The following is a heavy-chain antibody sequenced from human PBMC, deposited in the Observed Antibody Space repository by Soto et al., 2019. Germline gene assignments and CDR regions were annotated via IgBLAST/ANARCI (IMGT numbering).Heavy chain of an antibody. CDR1: GCSISDYY. Sequence: PSETLSLTCPVSGCSISDYYWSWIRQPAGKGLEWIGRIYTSGSTNYNPSLKSRVTMSVDTSKNQFSLKLRSVTAADTAVYYCAREAIFLVAATEIQNWFDPWGQGTLVTVSS. CDR2: IYTSGST. V-gene: IGHV4-4*07. CDR3: AREAIFLVAATEIQNWFDP. D-gene: IGHD1-26*01. J-gene: IGHJ5*02.